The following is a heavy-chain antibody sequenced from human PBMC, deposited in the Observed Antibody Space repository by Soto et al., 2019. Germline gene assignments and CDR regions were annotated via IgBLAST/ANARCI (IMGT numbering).Heavy chain of an antibody. CDR1: GFTFSSYA. CDR2: ISYDGSNK. J-gene: IGHJ5*02. CDR3: ARDATWIRGWFDP. D-gene: IGHD5-18*01. Sequence: QSGGSLRLSCAASGFTFSSYAMHWVRQAPGKGLEWVAVISYDGSNKYYADSVKGRFTISRDNSKNTLYLQMNSLRAEDTAVYYCARDATWIRGWFDPWGQGTLVTASS. V-gene: IGHV3-30-3*01.